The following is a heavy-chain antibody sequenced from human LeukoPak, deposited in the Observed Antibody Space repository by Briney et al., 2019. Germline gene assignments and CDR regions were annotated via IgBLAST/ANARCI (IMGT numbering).Heavy chain of an antibody. CDR1: GFNVIGNY. CDR2: IYGGGRT. D-gene: IGHD1-26*01. V-gene: IGHV3-53*01. Sequence: PGGSLRLSCAASGFNVIGNYMTWVRQAPGKGLEWVSVIYGGGRTYYADSVKGRFTISRDNSNNTLYLQMNRLRTEDTAVYYCAMGATGEYLQFWGQGTLVTVSS. J-gene: IGHJ1*01. CDR3: AMGATGEYLQF.